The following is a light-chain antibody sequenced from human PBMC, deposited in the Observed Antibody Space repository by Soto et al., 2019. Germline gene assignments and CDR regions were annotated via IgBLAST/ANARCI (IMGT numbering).Light chain of an antibody. CDR3: SSYTSSSTDVV. V-gene: IGLV1-44*01. CDR2: SDN. Sequence: QSVLTQPPSASGTPGQRVTISCSGSSSNIGTNTVIWYQQLPGAAPKLLIYSDNQRPSGVPDRFSGSKSGTSASLAISGLQSEDEADYYCSSYTSSSTDVVFGGGTKLTVL. J-gene: IGLJ2*01. CDR1: SSNIGTNT.